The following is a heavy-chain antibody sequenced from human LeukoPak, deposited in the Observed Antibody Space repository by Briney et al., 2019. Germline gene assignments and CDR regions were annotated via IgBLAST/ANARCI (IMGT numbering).Heavy chain of an antibody. D-gene: IGHD4-17*01. CDR3: ARGFDGDPSYYFDC. J-gene: IGHJ4*02. CDR2: IIPIFGTA. CDR1: GGTFSSYA. Sequence: SVKVSCKASGGTFSSYAISWVRQAPGQGLEWMGRIIPIFGTANYAQKFQGRVTITTDESTSTAYMELSSLRSEDTAVYYCARGFDGDPSYYFDCWGQGTLVTVSS. V-gene: IGHV1-69*05.